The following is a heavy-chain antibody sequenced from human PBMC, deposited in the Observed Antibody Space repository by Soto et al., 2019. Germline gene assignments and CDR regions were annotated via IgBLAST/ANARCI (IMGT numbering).Heavy chain of an antibody. CDR2: IYYSGST. CDR3: ARTAVYSGSYLIYGMDV. CDR1: GGSISSSSYY. D-gene: IGHD1-26*01. J-gene: IGHJ6*02. V-gene: IGHV4-39*01. Sequence: TSETLSLTCTVSGGSISSSSYYWGWIRQPPGKGLEWIGSIYYSGSTYYNPSLKSRVTISVDTSKNQFSLKLSSVTAADTAVYYCARTAVYSGSYLIYGMDVWGQGTTVTVPS.